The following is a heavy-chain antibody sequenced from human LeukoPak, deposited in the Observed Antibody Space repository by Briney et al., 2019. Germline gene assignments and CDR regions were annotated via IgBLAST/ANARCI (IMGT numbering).Heavy chain of an antibody. Sequence: PGGSLRLSCAASAFTFRTYSMNWVRQAPGKGLEWLSYIDSGGSKIYEADSVKGRFTISRDNAKNSLYLQMNSLRAEDTALYYCARGSGQLVGFLDYWGQGTLVTVSS. V-gene: IGHV3-48*04. CDR2: IDSGGSKI. J-gene: IGHJ4*02. CDR3: ARGSGQLVGFLDY. D-gene: IGHD6-6*01. CDR1: AFTFRTYS.